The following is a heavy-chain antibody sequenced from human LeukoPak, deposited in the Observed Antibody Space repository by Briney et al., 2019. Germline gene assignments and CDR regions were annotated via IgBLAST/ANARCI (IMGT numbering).Heavy chain of an antibody. Sequence: GGSLRLSCAASGYTFSSYNMKWVRQAPGKGLEWVSSISSRSSYIFYADSVKGRFTISRDNAKKSLYLQMNSLRAEDTAVYYCASGVNYFDYWGQGTLVTVSS. V-gene: IGHV3-21*01. J-gene: IGHJ4*02. CDR3: ASGVNYFDY. CDR1: GYTFSSYN. D-gene: IGHD3-3*01. CDR2: ISSRSSYI.